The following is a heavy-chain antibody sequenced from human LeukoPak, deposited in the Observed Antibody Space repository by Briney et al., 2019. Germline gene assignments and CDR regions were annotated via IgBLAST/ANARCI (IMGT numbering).Heavy chain of an antibody. CDR3: ARGRGRMDV. Sequence: ASVTVSFTSSGYTFTSYDINWVRQATGQGLEWMGWMNPNSGNTGYAQKFQGRVTMTRNTSISTAYMELSSLRSEDTAVYYCARGRGRMDVWGKGTTVTVSS. D-gene: IGHD1-1*01. CDR2: MNPNSGNT. J-gene: IGHJ6*04. CDR1: GYTFTSYD. V-gene: IGHV1-8*01.